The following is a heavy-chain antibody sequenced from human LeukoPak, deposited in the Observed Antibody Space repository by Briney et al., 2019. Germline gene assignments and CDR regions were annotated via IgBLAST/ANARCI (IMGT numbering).Heavy chain of an antibody. CDR3: ARSQTHAFDI. Sequence: SETLSLTCAVYGGSFSGYYWSWIRQPPGKGLEWIGEINHSRSTNYNPSLKSRVTISVDTSKNQFSLKLSSVTAADTAVYYCARSQTHAFDIWGQGTMVTVSS. CDR2: INHSRST. J-gene: IGHJ3*02. V-gene: IGHV4-34*01. CDR1: GGSFSGYY.